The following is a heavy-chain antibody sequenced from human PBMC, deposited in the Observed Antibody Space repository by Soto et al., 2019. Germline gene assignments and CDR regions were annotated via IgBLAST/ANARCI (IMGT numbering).Heavy chain of an antibody. Sequence: SQTLSLTCDISGDSVSSSSAAWNWIRQSPSRSLEWLGRTYYRSKWIHEYTLSMESRITINPDTSKNQFSLHIYSVTPEDTAVYYCAGVVWFRGMDVWGQGTPVTVSS. D-gene: IGHD3-16*01. CDR2: TYYRSKWIH. J-gene: IGHJ6*02. CDR3: AGVVWFRGMDV. V-gene: IGHV6-1*01. CDR1: GDSVSSSSAA.